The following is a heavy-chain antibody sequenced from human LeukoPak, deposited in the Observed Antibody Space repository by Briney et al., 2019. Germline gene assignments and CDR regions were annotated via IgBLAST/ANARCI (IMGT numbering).Heavy chain of an antibody. CDR3: ARGTVVVAAAYYFDY. CDR2: IYHSGST. CDR1: GYSISSGYY. Sequence: SSETLSLTCTVSGYSISSGYYWGWIRQPPGKGLEWIGSIYHSGSTYYNPSLKSRVTISVDTSKNQFSLKLSSVTAADTAVYYCARGTVVVAAAYYFDYWGQGTLVTVSS. J-gene: IGHJ4*02. V-gene: IGHV4-38-2*02. D-gene: IGHD2-15*01.